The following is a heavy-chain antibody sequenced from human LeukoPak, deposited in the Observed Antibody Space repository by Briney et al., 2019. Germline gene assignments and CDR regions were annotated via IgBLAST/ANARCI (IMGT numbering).Heavy chain of an antibody. CDR3: AKDIYGSGSRYYYYGMDV. Sequence: GGSLRLSCAASGFTFSSYDMSWVRQAPGKGLEWVSAVTASGGSTNYGDSVKGRVTISRDNSKNTLYLQMNSLRAEDTALYYCAKDIYGSGSRYYYYGMDVWGQGTTVTVSS. CDR2: VTASGGST. J-gene: IGHJ6*02. CDR1: GFTFSSYD. D-gene: IGHD3-10*01. V-gene: IGHV3-23*01.